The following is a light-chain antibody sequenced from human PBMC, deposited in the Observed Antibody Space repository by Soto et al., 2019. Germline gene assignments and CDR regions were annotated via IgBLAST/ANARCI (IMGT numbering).Light chain of an antibody. J-gene: IGKJ5*01. V-gene: IGKV2-24*01. Sequence: EIVMTQTPLSSPVTLGQPASISCRSSQSLVHSDGNTYLSWLQQRPGQPPRVLIYKISKRFSGGQDRFSGSGAETDFPLNISRVEAEDVGLYYGMQATRFLITFGQGTRLEI. CDR1: QSLVHSDGNTY. CDR3: MQATRFLIT. CDR2: KIS.